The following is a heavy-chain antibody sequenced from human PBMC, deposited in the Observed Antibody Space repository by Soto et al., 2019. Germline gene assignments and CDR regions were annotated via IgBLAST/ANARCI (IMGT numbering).Heavy chain of an antibody. D-gene: IGHD3-3*01. CDR1: GGSISSGGYY. J-gene: IGHJ5*02. V-gene: IGHV4-31*03. CDR2: IYYSGST. Sequence: QVQLQESVPGLVKPSQTLSLTCTVSGGSISSGGYYWSWIRQHPGKGLEWIAYIYYSGSTYYNPSLKSRVTITVDTSKNQFSLKLSSVTSADTDVYYCARERHPKYYDFCSGRGGWFDPWGQGTLVTVSS. CDR3: ARERHPKYYDFCSGRGGWFDP.